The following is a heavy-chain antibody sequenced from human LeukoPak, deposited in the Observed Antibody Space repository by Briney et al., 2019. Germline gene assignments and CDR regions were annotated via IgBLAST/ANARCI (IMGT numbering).Heavy chain of an antibody. V-gene: IGHV4-34*01. CDR3: ARGRHRGGATTFSPDY. CDR2: INHSGST. J-gene: IGHJ4*02. CDR1: GGSISNYY. Sequence: SETLSLTCTVSGGSISNYYWNWIRQPPGKGLEWIGEINHSGSTNYNPSLKSRVTISVDTSKNQFSLKLSSVTAADTAVYYCARGRHRGGATTFSPDYWGQGTLVTVSS. D-gene: IGHD1-26*01.